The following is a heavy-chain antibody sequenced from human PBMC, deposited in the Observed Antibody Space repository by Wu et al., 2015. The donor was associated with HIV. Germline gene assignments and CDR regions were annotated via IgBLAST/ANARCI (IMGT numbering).Heavy chain of an antibody. CDR1: GYTFTSYG. CDR3: ARDSRTNSENYPRF. D-gene: IGHD3-10*01. V-gene: IGHV1-18*01. J-gene: IGHJ3*01. CDR2: INTANRKT. Sequence: QVHLVQSGADVKTPGTFVKVSCKASGYTFTSYGVSWVRQAPGQGLEWVGRINTANRKTTYAQRFQDRVSMTTDTSTTTAYMEVRSLRSDDTAVYYCARDSRTNSENYPRFWGQGTMVIVSS.